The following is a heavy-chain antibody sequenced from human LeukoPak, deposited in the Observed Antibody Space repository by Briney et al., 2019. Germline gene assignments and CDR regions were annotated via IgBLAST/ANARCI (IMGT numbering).Heavy chain of an antibody. V-gene: IGHV1-18*01. CDR3: ARDTPQHLKRFDL. D-gene: IGHD6-13*01. J-gene: IGHJ4*02. CDR1: GYTLNRFG. CDR2: INTYSGKT. Sequence: ASVKVSCKASGYTLNRFGISWVRQAPGLELEWLGWINTYSGKTKIAENFQGRVSMTTDTSTSTVHMELTSLRSDVTAVYFCARDTPQHLKRFDLWGQGTLVTVSS.